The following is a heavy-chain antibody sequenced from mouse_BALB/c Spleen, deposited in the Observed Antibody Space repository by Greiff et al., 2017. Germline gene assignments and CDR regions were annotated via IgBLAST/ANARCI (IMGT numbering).Heavy chain of an antibody. Sequence: DVMLVESGGGLVQPGGSRKLSCAASGFTFSSFGMHWVRQAPEKGLEWVAYISSGSSTIYYADTVKGRFTISRDNPKNTLFLQMTSLRSEDTAMCYCARFSTVVAPYAMDYWGQGTSVTVSS. V-gene: IGHV5-17*02. J-gene: IGHJ4*01. D-gene: IGHD1-1*01. CDR2: ISSGSSTI. CDR3: ARFSTVVAPYAMDY. CDR1: GFTFSSFG.